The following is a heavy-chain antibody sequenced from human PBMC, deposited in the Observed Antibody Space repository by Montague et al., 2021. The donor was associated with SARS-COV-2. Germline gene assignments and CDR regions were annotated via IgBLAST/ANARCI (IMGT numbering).Heavy chain of an antibody. D-gene: IGHD2-21*02. CDR2: IYYSGST. CDR1: GGSISTYY. J-gene: IGHJ3*02. Sequence: SESLSLTYTVSGGSISTYYRSRIRQPPGKGLEWIGYIYYSGSTNYNPSLKSRVTISVGTSKNQFSLKLSSVTAADTAVYYCARHGTFVVVTAIHDTFDIWGQGTMVTVSS. CDR3: ARHGTFVVVTAIHDTFDI. V-gene: IGHV4-59*08.